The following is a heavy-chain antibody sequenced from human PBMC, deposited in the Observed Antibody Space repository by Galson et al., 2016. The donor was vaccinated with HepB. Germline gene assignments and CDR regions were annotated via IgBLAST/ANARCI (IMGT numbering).Heavy chain of an antibody. J-gene: IGHJ5*02. D-gene: IGHD6-19*01. CDR3: ARGVHTSVPGDNWFDP. CDR2: IHHSGAT. CDR1: SGSFSAYF. Sequence: SETLSLTCAVISGSFSAYFWSWIRQPPGKGLEWIGEIHHSGATKYNPSLESRVTISLDTSKNQLSLKLTSVTAADMSVYYCARGVHTSVPGDNWFDPWGQGTLVTVSS. V-gene: IGHV4-34*01.